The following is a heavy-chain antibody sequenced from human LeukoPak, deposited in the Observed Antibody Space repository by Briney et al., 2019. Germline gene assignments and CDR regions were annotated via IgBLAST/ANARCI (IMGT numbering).Heavy chain of an antibody. CDR3: ARDPDYYDSSGPHWFDP. V-gene: IGHV1-2*02. D-gene: IGHD3-22*01. Sequence: ASVKVSCKASGYTFTGYYMHWVRQAPGQGLEWMGWINPNSGGTNYAQKFQGRVTMTRDTSISTAYMELSRLRSDDTAVYYCARDPDYYDSSGPHWFDPWGQRTLVTVSS. J-gene: IGHJ5*02. CDR2: INPNSGGT. CDR1: GYTFTGYY.